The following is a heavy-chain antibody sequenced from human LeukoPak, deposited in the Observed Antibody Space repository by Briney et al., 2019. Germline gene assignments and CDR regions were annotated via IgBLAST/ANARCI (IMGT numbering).Heavy chain of an antibody. CDR3: ARGRSGDGYGPDDY. J-gene: IGHJ4*02. CDR1: GGSFSGYY. V-gene: IGHV4-34*01. Sequence: TSETLSLTCAVYGGSFSGYYWSWIRQPPGKGLEWIGEINHSGSTNYNPSLKSRVTISVDTSKNQFSLKLSSVTAADTAVYYCARGRSGDGYGPDDYWGQGTLVTVSS. CDR2: INHSGST. D-gene: IGHD5-18*01.